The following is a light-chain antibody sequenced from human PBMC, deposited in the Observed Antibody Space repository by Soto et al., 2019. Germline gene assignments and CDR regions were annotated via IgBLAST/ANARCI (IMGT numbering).Light chain of an antibody. Sequence: QSVLTQPPSVSGSPGQSITISCTGTSSDVGGYNYVSWYQQHPGKAPKLLIYEVNNRPSGVSHRFSGSKSGNTASLTISGLQAEDEADYYCSSFASTHTYVFGTGTKVTVL. V-gene: IGLV2-14*01. CDR1: SSDVGGYNY. J-gene: IGLJ1*01. CDR2: EVN. CDR3: SSFASTHTYV.